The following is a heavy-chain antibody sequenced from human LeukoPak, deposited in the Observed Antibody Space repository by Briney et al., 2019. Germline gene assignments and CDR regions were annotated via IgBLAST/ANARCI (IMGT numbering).Heavy chain of an antibody. J-gene: IGHJ4*02. Sequence: GGSLRLSCAASGLTFSSYWMHWVRQVPGKGLVCVSRITSEGSSTSYADSVKGRFTISRDNAKNTLYLQMNSLRAEDTAVYYCARGSSVVALDWGQGTLVTVSS. V-gene: IGHV3-74*01. CDR3: ARGSSVVALD. CDR2: ITSEGSST. CDR1: GLTFSSYW. D-gene: IGHD2-15*01.